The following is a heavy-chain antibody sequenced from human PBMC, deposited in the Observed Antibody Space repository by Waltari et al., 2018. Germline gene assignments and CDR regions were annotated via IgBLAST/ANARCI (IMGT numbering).Heavy chain of an antibody. J-gene: IGHJ3*02. CDR1: GCTFSGSA. Sequence: VQLVESGGGVVQPGRSVRLSCAASGCTFSGSALHCVRKAPGKGLEWVAVIWYDGSNKYYADSVKGRFTISRDNSKNTLYLQMNSLRAEDTAMYYCAKGSGYDLDVAFDIWGQGTMVTVSS. D-gene: IGHD5-12*01. V-gene: IGHV3-30*18. CDR2: IWYDGSNK. CDR3: AKGSGYDLDVAFDI.